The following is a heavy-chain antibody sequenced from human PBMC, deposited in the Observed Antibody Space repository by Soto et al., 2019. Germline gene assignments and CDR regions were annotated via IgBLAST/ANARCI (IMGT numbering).Heavy chain of an antibody. J-gene: IGHJ6*03. D-gene: IGHD3-10*01. CDR3: ARVGTMVRGVIRDYYYMDV. Sequence: GGSLRLSCAASGFTFSSYSMNWVRQAPGKGLEWVSSISSSSSYIYYADSVKGRFTISRDNAKNSLYLQMNSLRAGDTAVYYCARVGTMVRGVIRDYYYMDVWGKGTTVTVSS. V-gene: IGHV3-21*01. CDR2: ISSSSSYI. CDR1: GFTFSSYS.